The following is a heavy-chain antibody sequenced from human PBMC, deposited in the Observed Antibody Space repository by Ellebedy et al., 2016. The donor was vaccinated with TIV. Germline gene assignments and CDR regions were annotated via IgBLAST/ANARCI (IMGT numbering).Heavy chain of an antibody. CDR3: AGDVSYYYDSSGYFSRYYYYYGMDV. CDR1: GGSISSYY. Sequence: SETLSLTCTVSGGSISSYYWSWIRQPAGKGLEWIGRIYTSGSTNYNPSLKSRVTMSVDTSKKQFSLKLSSVPAADTAVYYCAGDVSYYYDSSGYFSRYYYYYGMDVWGQGTTVTVSS. CDR2: IYTSGST. D-gene: IGHD3-22*01. J-gene: IGHJ6*02. V-gene: IGHV4-4*07.